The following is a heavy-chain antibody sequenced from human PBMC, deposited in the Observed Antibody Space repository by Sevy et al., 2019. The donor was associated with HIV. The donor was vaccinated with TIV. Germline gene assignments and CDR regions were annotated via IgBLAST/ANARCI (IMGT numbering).Heavy chain of an antibody. CDR2: IYGGGET. J-gene: IGHJ4*02. V-gene: IGHV3-53*01. CDR3: TTSPCPNLADY. D-gene: IGHD1-1*01. Sequence: GGSLRLSCAASGFSVSSNFMSWVRQAPGRGLEWVSIIYGGGETYYAESVKGRFTISRDSSRNTVFLQMNSLRAEDTAIYFCTTSPCPNLADYWGQGTLVTVSS. CDR1: GFSVSSNF.